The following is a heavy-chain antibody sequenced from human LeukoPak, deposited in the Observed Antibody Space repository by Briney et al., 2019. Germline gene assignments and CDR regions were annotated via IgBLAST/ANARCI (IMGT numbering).Heavy chain of an antibody. CDR1: GFTFSSYA. J-gene: IGHJ6*03. D-gene: IGHD3-10*02. V-gene: IGHV3-53*01. CDR2: IHKNAIT. Sequence: GGSLRLSCAASGFTFSSYAMSWVRQAPGKGLEWVSVIHKNAITYYADTVKGRFTISRDNSKNMLYLQMNSLRAEDTAVYYCARSLRVRGVPDYMDVWGKGTTVIISS. CDR3: ARSLRVRGVPDYMDV.